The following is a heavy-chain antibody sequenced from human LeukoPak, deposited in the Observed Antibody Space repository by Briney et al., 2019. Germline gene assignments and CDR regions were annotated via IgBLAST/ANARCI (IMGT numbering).Heavy chain of an antibody. CDR3: AKVHYYDGSGYSDY. CDR1: GFTFSSYG. V-gene: IGHV3-30*02. Sequence: GESLRLSCAASGFTFSSYGMHWVRQAPGKGLEWVAFIRYDGSNKYYADSVKGRFTISRDNSKNTLYLQMNSLRVEDTAVYYCAKVHYYDGSGYSDYWGQGTLVTVSS. CDR2: IRYDGSNK. D-gene: IGHD3-22*01. J-gene: IGHJ4*02.